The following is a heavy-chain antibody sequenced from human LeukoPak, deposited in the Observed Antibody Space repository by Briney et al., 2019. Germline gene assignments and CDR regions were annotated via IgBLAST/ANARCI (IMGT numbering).Heavy chain of an antibody. J-gene: IGHJ4*02. CDR2: ISYDGSNK. CDR3: ARGGIPSPKYCSSTSCYNSPFDY. V-gene: IGHV3-30*03. Sequence: GRSLRLSCAASGFTFSSYGMHWVRQAPGKGLEWVAVISYDGSNKYYADSVKGRFTISRDNSKNTLYLQMNSLRAEDTAVYYCARGGIPSPKYCSSTSCYNSPFDYWGQGTLVTVSS. CDR1: GFTFSSYG. D-gene: IGHD2-2*01.